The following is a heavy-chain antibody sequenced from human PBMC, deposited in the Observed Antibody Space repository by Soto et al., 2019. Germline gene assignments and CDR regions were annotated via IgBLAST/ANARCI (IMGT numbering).Heavy chain of an antibody. CDR1: GYTFTDYY. CDR3: ARKLELRGSYYYYYDMDV. Sequence: SVKGSWKASGYTFTDYYMHWGRQAPVQGLEWMGWINPNSGGTNYAQKFQGRVTMTRDTSISTAYMELSRLRSDDTAVYYCARKLELRGSYYYYYDMDVWGQGTTVTVSS. V-gene: IGHV1-2*02. J-gene: IGHJ6*02. D-gene: IGHD1-7*01. CDR2: INPNSGGT.